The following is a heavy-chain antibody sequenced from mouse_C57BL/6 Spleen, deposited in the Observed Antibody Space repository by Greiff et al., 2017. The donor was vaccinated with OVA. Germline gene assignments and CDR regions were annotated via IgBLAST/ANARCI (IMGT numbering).Heavy chain of an antibody. CDR2: IDPSDSYT. J-gene: IGHJ1*03. Sequence: VKLQQPGAELVRPGTSVKLSCKASGYTFTSYWMHWVKQRPGQGLEWIGVIDPSDSYTNYNQKFKGKATLTVDTSSSTAYMQLSSLTSEDSAVYYCARNYYGSSYNWYFDVWGTGTTVTVSS. D-gene: IGHD1-1*01. CDR1: GYTFTSYW. V-gene: IGHV1-59*01. CDR3: ARNYYGSSYNWYFDV.